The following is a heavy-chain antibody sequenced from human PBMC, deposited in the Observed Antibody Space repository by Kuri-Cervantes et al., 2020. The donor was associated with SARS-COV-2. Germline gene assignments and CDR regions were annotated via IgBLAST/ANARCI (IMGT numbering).Heavy chain of an antibody. CDR2: ISWDGGST. V-gene: IGHV3-43*01. CDR3: AKDRAEGYFDY. J-gene: IGHJ4*02. Sequence: GGSLRLSCSASGFRFSGYPMHWVRQAPGKGLEWVSLISWDGGSTYYADSVKGRFTISRDNSKNSLYLQMNSLRTEDTALYYCAKDRAEGYFDYWGQGTLVTVSS. CDR1: GFRFSGYP.